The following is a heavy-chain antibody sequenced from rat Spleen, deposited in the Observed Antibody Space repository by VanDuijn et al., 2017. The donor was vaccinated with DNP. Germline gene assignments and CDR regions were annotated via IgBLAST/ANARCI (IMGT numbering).Heavy chain of an antibody. CDR2: ISYSGST. Sequence: DVQLQESGSGLVKPSQSLSLTCSVTGSSIPSNYWGWIRKFPGNKMEYIGHISYSGSTNYNPSLKSRVSITRDTSKNHFFLHLNSVTTEDTATYYCARWTRYFDYWGQGVMVTVSS. CDR3: ARWTRYFDY. CDR1: GSSIPSNY. V-gene: IGHV3-1*01. J-gene: IGHJ2*01. D-gene: IGHD1-7*01.